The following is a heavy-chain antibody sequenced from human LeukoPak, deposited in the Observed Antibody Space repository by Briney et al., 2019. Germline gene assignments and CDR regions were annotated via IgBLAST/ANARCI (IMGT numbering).Heavy chain of an antibody. J-gene: IGHJ6*03. CDR3: ARHRVVSLSKYSSSSPRVGRYYYMDV. CDR2: IYPGDSDT. V-gene: IGHV5-51*01. Sequence: PGESLQISCQGSGYSFTSYWIGWVRQMPGKGLEWMGIIYPGDSDTRYSPSFQGQVTISADKSISTAYLQWSSLKASDTAMYYCARHRVVSLSKYSSSSPRVGRYYYMDVWGKGTTVTASS. D-gene: IGHD6-6*01. CDR1: GYSFTSYW.